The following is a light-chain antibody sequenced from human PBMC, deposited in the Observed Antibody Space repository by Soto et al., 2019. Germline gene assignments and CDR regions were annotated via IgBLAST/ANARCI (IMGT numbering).Light chain of an antibody. CDR2: GNI. CDR1: RSNIGAGYD. CDR3: QSYDNSLSGPYV. J-gene: IGLJ1*01. V-gene: IGLV1-40*01. Sequence: QSVLTQPPSVSGAPGQRVAISCTGSRSNIGAGYDVHWYQQLPGTAPKLLIYGNINRPSGVPDRFSGSKSGTSASLAITGLLAEDEGDYYCQSYDNSLSGPYVFGTGTKVT.